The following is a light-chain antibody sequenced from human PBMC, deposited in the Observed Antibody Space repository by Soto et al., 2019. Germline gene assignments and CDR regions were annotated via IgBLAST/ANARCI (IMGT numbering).Light chain of an antibody. CDR2: GNS. Sequence: QSVLTQPPSVSGAPGQRVTISCTGSSSNIGAGYDVHWYQQLPGTAPKLLIYGNSNRPSGVPDRFSGSKSGTSASLAITGLQAXDEADYYCQSYDSSLSGSTVVFGGGTQLTVL. CDR3: QSYDSSLSGSTVV. J-gene: IGLJ2*01. CDR1: SSNIGAGYD. V-gene: IGLV1-40*01.